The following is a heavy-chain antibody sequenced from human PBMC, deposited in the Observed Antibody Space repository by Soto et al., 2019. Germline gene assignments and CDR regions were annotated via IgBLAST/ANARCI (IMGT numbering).Heavy chain of an antibody. V-gene: IGHV3-33*03. D-gene: IGHD3-10*01. CDR3: ARVGAYFGEFDYFDY. J-gene: IGHJ4*02. CDR1: GFTFSSYG. CDR2: IWYDGSNK. Sequence: GSLRLSGAASGFTFSSYGMHWVRQAPGKGLEWVAVIWYDGSNKYYADSVKGRFTISRDNARTSLYLHMNSLRAEDTAVYYCARVGAYFGEFDYFDYWGQGALVTVSS.